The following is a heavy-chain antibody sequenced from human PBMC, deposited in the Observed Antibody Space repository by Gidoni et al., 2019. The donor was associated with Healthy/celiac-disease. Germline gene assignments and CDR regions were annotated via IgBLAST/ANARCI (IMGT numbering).Heavy chain of an antibody. J-gene: IGHJ4*02. V-gene: IGHV3-9*01. Sequence: EVQLVESGGGLVQPGRSLRLSCAASGFTFDEYAMHWVRQAPGKGLEWVSGISGNSGSIGYADSVKGRFTISRDNAKNSLYLQMNSLRAEDTALYYCAKGASGGSGSYHDYWGQGTLVTVSS. CDR1: GFTFDEYA. CDR2: ISGNSGSI. D-gene: IGHD3-10*01. CDR3: AKGASGGSGSYHDY.